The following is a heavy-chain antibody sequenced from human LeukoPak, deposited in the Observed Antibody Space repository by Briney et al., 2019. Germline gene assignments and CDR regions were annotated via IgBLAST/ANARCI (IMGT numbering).Heavy chain of an antibody. CDR3: AREDASSWDY. CDR2: ITETSHV. V-gene: IGHV3-21*01. J-gene: IGHJ4*02. D-gene: IGHD6-13*01. CDR1: GFTFSAYS. Sequence: GGSLRLSCAASGFTFSAYSMNWVRQAPGKGLEWVSSITETSHVYYAESVKGRFTISRDNAKNSLYLQMNSLRAEDTAVYYCAREDASSWDYWGQGILVTVSS.